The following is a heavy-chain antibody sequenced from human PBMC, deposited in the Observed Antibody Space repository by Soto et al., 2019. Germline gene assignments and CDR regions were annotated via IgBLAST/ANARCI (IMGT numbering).Heavy chain of an antibody. J-gene: IGHJ4*02. CDR2: IRYDGSHQ. CDR3: AREEGVVARAFDY. CDR1: GFTFSNYG. D-gene: IGHD2-15*01. V-gene: IGHV3-33*01. Sequence: QVQLVESGGGVVQPGRSLRLTCVASGFTFSNYGMHWVRQAPGKGLEWVAIIRYDGSHQYYADSVKGRFTVSRDNSNSTLYLQMNSLRAEDTAVYYCAREEGVVARAFDYWGQGTLVTVSS.